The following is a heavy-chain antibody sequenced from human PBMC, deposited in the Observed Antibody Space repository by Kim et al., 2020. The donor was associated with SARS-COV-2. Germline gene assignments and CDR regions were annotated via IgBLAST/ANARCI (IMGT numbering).Heavy chain of an antibody. J-gene: IGHJ6*02. CDR2: ISCDGNNK. Sequence: GGSLRLSCAASGFTFSTFGMHWVRQAPGKGLEWVAVISCDGNNKYYADAVNGRFTISRNNSKNTLSLEMNSLRREDTAVYFCAKESGSSSKGHLLYFYAMEVWGQGTTVTVSS. V-gene: IGHV3-30*18. CDR3: AKESGSSSKGHLLYFYAMEV. CDR1: GFTFSTFG. D-gene: IGHD6-6*01.